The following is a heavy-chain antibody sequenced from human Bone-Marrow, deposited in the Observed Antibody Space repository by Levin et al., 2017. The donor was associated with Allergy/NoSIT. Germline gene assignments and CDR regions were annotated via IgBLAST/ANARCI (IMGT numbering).Heavy chain of an antibody. CDR3: ATDYST. V-gene: IGHV4-34*01. D-gene: IGHD6-13*01. CDR2: INHGGST. CDR1: GGSFSAYY. Sequence: SETLSLTCAVYGGSFSAYYWTWIRQPPGKGLEWIGEINHGGSTYHNPSLKSRVTISIDRSKNQFSLKLTSLTAADTAVYFCATDYSTWGQGTLVTISS. J-gene: IGHJ5*02.